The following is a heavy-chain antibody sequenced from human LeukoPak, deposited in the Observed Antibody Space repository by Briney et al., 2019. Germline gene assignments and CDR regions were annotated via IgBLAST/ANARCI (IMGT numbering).Heavy chain of an antibody. V-gene: IGHV4-39*07. CDR2: IYYSGGT. CDR3: ARDSSGSYWRRFDY. Sequence: SETLSLTCTVSGGSISSSSYYWGWIRQPPGKGLEWIGSIYYSGGTYYNPSLKSRVTISVDTSKNQFSLKLSSVTAADTAVYYCARDSSGSYWRRFDYWGQGTLVTVSS. J-gene: IGHJ4*02. D-gene: IGHD3-10*01. CDR1: GGSISSSSYY.